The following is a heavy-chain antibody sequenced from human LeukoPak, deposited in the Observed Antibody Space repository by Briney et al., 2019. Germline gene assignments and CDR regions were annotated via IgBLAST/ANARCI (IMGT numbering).Heavy chain of an antibody. CDR1: GGSITSGGYC. V-gene: IGHV4-31*03. CDR3: ARRYSNYYLFDY. D-gene: IGHD4-11*01. CDR2: IYYSGST. J-gene: IGHJ4*02. Sequence: SETLSLTCTVSGGSITSGGYCWSWIRQHPGKGLEWIGYIYYSGSTYYNPSLKSRVTISVDTSKNPFSLKLSSVTAADTAVYYCARRYSNYYLFDYWGQGTLVTVSS.